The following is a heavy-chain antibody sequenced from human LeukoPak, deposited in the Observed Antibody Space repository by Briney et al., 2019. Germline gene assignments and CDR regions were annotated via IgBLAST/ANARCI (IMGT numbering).Heavy chain of an antibody. CDR1: GFTVSSSY. J-gene: IGHJ1*01. CDR2: IYSGGST. V-gene: IGHV3-53*01. CDR3: ARDRDNWNYSS. Sequence: GGSLRLSCAASGFTVSSSYMSWVRQAPGKGLEWVSVIYSGGSTYYADSVKGRFTISRDNSKNTLYLQMNSLRAEDTAVYYCARDRDNWNYSSWGQGTLVTVSS. D-gene: IGHD1-7*01.